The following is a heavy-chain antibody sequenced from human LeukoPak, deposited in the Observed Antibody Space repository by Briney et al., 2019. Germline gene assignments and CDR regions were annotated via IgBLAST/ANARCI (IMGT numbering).Heavy chain of an antibody. CDR1: GFIFSDYW. J-gene: IGHJ6*03. D-gene: IGHD6-6*01. CDR2: INRDGTGT. CDR3: AKESSSRAYYYYMDV. V-gene: IGHV3-74*01. Sequence: PGGSLRLSCAPSGFIFSDYWFHWVRQTPGQGLGWGASINRDGTGTSHADSGKGRFTLSRDNSKNTLYLQRNSLRAEDTAVYYCAKESSSRAYYYYMDVWGKGTTVTVSS.